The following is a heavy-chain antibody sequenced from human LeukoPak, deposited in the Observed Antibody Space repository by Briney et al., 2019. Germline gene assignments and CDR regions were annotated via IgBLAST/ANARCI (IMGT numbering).Heavy chain of an antibody. D-gene: IGHD2-15*01. Sequence: PSETLSLSCAVYGGSFSGFYWSWIRQPPGKGLEWIGEISHTGTTYYNPSLKSRVTLSVDMSESHFSLSLNSVTCAHTAVYYCARGSTPGALRYFDYWGQGTLVTVSS. J-gene: IGHJ4*02. CDR2: ISHTGTT. CDR3: ARGSTPGALRYFDY. V-gene: IGHV4-34*01. CDR1: GGSFSGFY.